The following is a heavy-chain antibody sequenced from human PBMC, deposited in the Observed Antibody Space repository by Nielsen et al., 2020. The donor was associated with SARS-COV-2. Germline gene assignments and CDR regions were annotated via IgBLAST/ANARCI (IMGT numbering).Heavy chain of an antibody. J-gene: IGHJ4*02. CDR2: IYPGDSDT. Sequence: EESLKISCKGSGYSFTSYWIGWVRQMPGKGLEWMGIIYPGDSDTRYSPSFQGQVTISADKSISTAYLQWSSLKASDTAMYYCARNIAAAGPAFDYWGQGTLVTVSS. CDR3: ARNIAAAGPAFDY. CDR1: GYSFTSYW. V-gene: IGHV5-51*01. D-gene: IGHD6-13*01.